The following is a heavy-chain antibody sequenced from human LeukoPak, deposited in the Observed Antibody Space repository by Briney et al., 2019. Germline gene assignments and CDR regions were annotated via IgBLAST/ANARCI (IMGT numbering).Heavy chain of an antibody. Sequence: PGGSLRLSCAASGFTFSSYGMHWVRQAPGKGLEWVAFIRYDGSNKYYADSVKGRFTISRDNSKNTLFLQMNSLRAEDTAVYYCVKEQGEWQLHYGFDYWGQGTLVTVSS. CDR1: GFTFSSYG. CDR3: VKEQGEWQLHYGFDY. D-gene: IGHD1-26*01. J-gene: IGHJ4*02. V-gene: IGHV3-30*02. CDR2: IRYDGSNK.